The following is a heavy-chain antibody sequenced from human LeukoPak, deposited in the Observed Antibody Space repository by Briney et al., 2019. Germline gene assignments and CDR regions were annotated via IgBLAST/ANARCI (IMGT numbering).Heavy chain of an antibody. D-gene: IGHD6-13*01. J-gene: IGHJ4*02. CDR1: GFTFSSYS. CDR2: ISSSSSTI. CDR3: ARENGYSSSWTVDY. Sequence: GGSLRLSCAASGFTFSSYSMNWVRQAPGKGLEGVSYISSSSSTIYYADSVKGRFTISRDNAKNSLYLQMNSLRAEDTAVYYCARENGYSSSWTVDYWGQGTLVTVSS. V-gene: IGHV3-48*01.